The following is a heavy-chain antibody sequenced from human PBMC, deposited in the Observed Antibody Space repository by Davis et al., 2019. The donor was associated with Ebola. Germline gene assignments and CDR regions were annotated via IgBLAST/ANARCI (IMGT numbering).Heavy chain of an antibody. CDR2: INAGNGNT. D-gene: IGHD2-2*01. CDR3: ARENPIIHCSSTSCYPAHYYYYGMDV. J-gene: IGHJ6*02. V-gene: IGHV1-3*01. CDR1: GYTFTSYA. Sequence: ASVKVSCKASGYTFTSYAMHWVRQAPGQRLEWMGWINAGNGNTKYAQKLQGRVTMTTDTSTSTAYMELRSLRSDDTAVYYCARENPIIHCSSTSCYPAHYYYYGMDVWGQGTTVTVSS.